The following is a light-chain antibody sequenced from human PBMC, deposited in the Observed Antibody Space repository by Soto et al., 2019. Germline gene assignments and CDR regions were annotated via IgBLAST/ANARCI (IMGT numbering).Light chain of an antibody. CDR2: RAS. CDR3: HQYARSPLT. V-gene: IGKV3-20*01. CDR1: QSVASSY. J-gene: IGKJ3*01. Sequence: EIVLTQSPGTLSLSPGERATLSCRASQSVASSYLAWYQQKPGQAPRLLIYRASIRATGIPDRFSGCGSGTDFTLTISRLEPEDFAVYYCHQYARSPLTFGPGTKVDI.